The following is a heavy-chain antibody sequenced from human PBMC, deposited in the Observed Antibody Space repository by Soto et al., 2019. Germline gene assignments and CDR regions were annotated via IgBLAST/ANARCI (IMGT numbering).Heavy chain of an antibody. V-gene: IGHV4-31*03. Sequence: QVQLQESGPGLVKPSQTLSLTCTVSGGSISSGGYYWSWIRQHPGKGLEWLGYIYYSGSTYYNPSLKSRVTISVDTSKNQFSLKLSSVTAADTAVYYCARERIAVAGTGRGDYMDVWGKGTTVTVSS. CDR1: GGSISSGGYY. CDR3: ARERIAVAGTGRGDYMDV. J-gene: IGHJ6*03. CDR2: IYYSGST. D-gene: IGHD6-19*01.